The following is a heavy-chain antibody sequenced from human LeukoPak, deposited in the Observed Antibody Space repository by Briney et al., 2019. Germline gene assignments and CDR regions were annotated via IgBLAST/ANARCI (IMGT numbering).Heavy chain of an antibody. CDR3: TRVITIRQPPYYYYMDV. Sequence: ASVKVSCKASGGTFSNYGFSWVRQAPGQGLEWMGGIIPMSGALNYAQKFQGRVTITADESTSTAYMELSSLRSEDTAVYYCTRVITIRQPPYYYYMDVWGRGTTVTVSS. J-gene: IGHJ6*03. D-gene: IGHD3-10*01. CDR1: GGTFSNYG. V-gene: IGHV1-69*13. CDR2: IIPMSGAL.